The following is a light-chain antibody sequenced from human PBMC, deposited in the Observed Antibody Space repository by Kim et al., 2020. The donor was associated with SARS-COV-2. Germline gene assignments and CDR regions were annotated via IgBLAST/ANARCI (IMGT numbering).Light chain of an antibody. CDR1: SNNVGNQG. CDR3: SAWDSSLSAVV. J-gene: IGLJ2*01. Sequence: QVGLTQPPSVSKGLRQTATLTCTGNSNNVGNQGAAWLQQHQGHPPKLLSYRNNNRPSGISERLSASRSGNTASLTITGLQPEDEADYYCSAWDSSLSAVVFGGGTQLTVL. V-gene: IGLV10-54*01. CDR2: RNN.